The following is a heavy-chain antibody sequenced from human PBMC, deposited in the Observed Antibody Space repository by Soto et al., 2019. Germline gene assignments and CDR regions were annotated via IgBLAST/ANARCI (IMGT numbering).Heavy chain of an antibody. J-gene: IGHJ6*04. CDR1: RFTLSNAW. D-gene: IGHD2-2*01. Sequence: GGSLRLSCAASRFTLSNAWMSWVRQAPGKGLEWVGRIKSKTDGGTTDYAAPVKGRFTISRDDSKNTLYLQMNSLKTEDTAVYYCTTDLPPIVLIPPAIVYCMHVCDTATTVTGSS. V-gene: IGHV3-15*01. CDR2: IKSKTDGGTT. CDR3: TTDLPPIVLIPPAIVYCMHV.